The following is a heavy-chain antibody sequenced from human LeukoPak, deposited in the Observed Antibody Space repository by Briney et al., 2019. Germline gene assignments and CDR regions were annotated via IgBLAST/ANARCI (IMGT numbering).Heavy chain of an antibody. V-gene: IGHV4-59*03. Sequence: SETLSLTCTVSGGSINDYYWNWLRQPPGKGLEWIGFFYYRGTTNNNPSLKSRLTTSIDTSKKQFSLNLSSVTAADTAVYYCAGVFSGRRPFELWGQGTLVTVSS. D-gene: IGHD3-10*01. CDR2: FYYRGTT. J-gene: IGHJ4*02. CDR3: AGVFSGRRPFEL. CDR1: GGSINDYY.